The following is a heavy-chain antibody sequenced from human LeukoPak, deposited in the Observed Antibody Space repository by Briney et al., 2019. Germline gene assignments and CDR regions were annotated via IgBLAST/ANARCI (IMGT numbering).Heavy chain of an antibody. CDR1: GFTFSSYA. Sequence: PGGSLRLSCAASGFTFSSYAMSWVRQAPGKGLEWVALIWYDGSDKYYADSMKGRFTISRDNSKNMLYLQMNSLRAEDTAVYYCARVHGYYFDYWGQGTLVTVSS. V-gene: IGHV3-33*08. CDR3: ARVHGYYFDY. J-gene: IGHJ4*02. CDR2: IWYDGSDK.